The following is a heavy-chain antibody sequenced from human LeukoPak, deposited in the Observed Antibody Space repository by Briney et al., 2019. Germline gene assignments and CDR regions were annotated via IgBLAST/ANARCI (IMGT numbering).Heavy chain of an antibody. D-gene: IGHD1-26*01. CDR3: ARDHGGSYSFDY. J-gene: IGHJ4*02. CDR1: GFTFSSYS. CDR2: ISSSSYI. Sequence: PGGSLRLSCAASGFTFSSYSMNWVRQAPGKGLEWVSSISSSSYIYYADSVKGRFTISRDNAKNSLYLQMNSLRAEDTAVYYCARDHGGSYSFDYWGQGTLVTVSS. V-gene: IGHV3-21*01.